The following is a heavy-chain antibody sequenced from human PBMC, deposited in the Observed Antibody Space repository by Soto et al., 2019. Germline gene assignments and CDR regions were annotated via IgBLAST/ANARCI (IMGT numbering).Heavy chain of an antibody. V-gene: IGHV4-31*03. CDR2: IYYSGST. D-gene: IGHD3-16*01. J-gene: IGHJ5*02. CDR1: GGSISSGGYY. Sequence: QVQLQESGPGLVKPSQTLSLTCTVSGGSISSGGYYWSWIRQHPGKGLEWIGYIYYSGSTYYNPSLTLRVTLSVDTSKNQCSLKLSSVTAADTAVYCCAGVGGITLFDPSGQGTLVTVSS. CDR3: AGVGGITLFDP.